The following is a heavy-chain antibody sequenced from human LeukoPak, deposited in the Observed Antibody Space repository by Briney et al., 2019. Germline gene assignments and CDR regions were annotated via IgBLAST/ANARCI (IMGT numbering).Heavy chain of an antibody. CDR2: IDRSRRTI. D-gene: IGHD3-16*01. Sequence: PGGSLRLSCAAAGFTFDIYDMNWVRQAPGKGLEWLSFIDRSRRTIYYADSVRGRFTSPRDNPKNSLYLQMNSLRVEDTALYYCVRDRWGGAFDYWGQGILVTVSS. CDR3: VRDRWGGAFDY. J-gene: IGHJ4*02. V-gene: IGHV3-48*01. CDR1: GFTFDIYD.